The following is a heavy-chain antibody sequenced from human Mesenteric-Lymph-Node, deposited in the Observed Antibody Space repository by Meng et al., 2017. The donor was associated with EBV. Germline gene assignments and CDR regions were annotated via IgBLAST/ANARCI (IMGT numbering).Heavy chain of an antibody. D-gene: IGHD3-10*01. CDR3: ARRLHYYGCLGS. J-gene: IGHJ4*02. CDR2: SGRS. CDR1: GGAISSDL. Sequence: QLQRQERGSGLVKPSETLSLTCSISGGAISSDLWGWIRQPPGKGLEWIGDSGRSNYNPSLKSRVTISVDTSKNQFSLKLSSVTAADTAVYYCARRLHYYGCLGSWSQGTLVTVFS. V-gene: IGHV4-39*01.